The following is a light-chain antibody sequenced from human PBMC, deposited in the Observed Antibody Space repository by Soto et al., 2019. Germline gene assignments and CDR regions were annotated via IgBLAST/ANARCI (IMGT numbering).Light chain of an antibody. Sequence: EIVLTQSPATLYLSPGERATLSCRASQSVSKYLVWYQQKPGQAPRLLIYDASNRATGIPARFSGSGSGTDFTLTISSLEPEDFAVYYYQQRSNWPPLTFGGGTKVEIK. J-gene: IGKJ4*01. CDR1: QSVSKY. V-gene: IGKV3-11*01. CDR2: DAS. CDR3: QQRSNWPPLT.